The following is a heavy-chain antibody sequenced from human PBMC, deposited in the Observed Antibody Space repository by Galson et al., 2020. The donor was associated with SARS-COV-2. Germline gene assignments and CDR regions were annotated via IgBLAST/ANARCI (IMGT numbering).Heavy chain of an antibody. V-gene: IGHV3-30*04. CDR1: GFTFSSYA. D-gene: IGHD3-10*01. CDR3: ARDHAMVRGVIYAFDI. CDR2: ISYDGSNK. J-gene: IGHJ3*02. Sequence: GESLKISCAASGFTFSSYAMHWVRQAPGKGLEWVAVISYDGSNKYYADSVKGRFTISRDNSKNTLYLQMNSLRAEDTAVYYCARDHAMVRGVIYAFDIWGQGTMVTVSS.